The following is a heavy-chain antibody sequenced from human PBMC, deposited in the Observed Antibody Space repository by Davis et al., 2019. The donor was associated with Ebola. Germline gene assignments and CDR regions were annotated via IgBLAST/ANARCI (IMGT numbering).Heavy chain of an antibody. V-gene: IGHV1-69*13. CDR1: GGTFTSYA. D-gene: IGHD3-22*01. CDR3: ARGGGGDSSGFQSWFDP. J-gene: IGHJ5*02. Sequence: SVKVSCKASGGTFTSYAISWVRQAPGQGLEWMGGIIPLFGTANYAQKVQDRVTITADESTSTSYMELNSLRSDDTAVYYCARGGGGDSSGFQSWFDPWGQGTLVTVSS. CDR2: IIPLFGTA.